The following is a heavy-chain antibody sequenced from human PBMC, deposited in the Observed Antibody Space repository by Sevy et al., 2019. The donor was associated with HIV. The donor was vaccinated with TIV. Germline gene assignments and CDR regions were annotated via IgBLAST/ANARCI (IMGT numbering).Heavy chain of an antibody. V-gene: IGHV3-7*03. D-gene: IGHD2-21*01. CDR1: EFTFSRYW. CDR3: ARAGPLGDLDHSDR. J-gene: IGHJ5*02. Sequence: GGSLRLSCATSEFTFSRYWMTWVRQAPGKGLEWVVYINQDGSQKSYVDSVKGRFTISRDNSKNSLFLQMNSLRAEDTAVYYCARAGPLGDLDHSDRWGQGTLVTVSS. CDR2: INQDGSQK.